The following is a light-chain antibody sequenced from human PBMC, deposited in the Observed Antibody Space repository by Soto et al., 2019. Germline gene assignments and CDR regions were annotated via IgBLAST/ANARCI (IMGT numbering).Light chain of an antibody. Sequence: EIVMTQSPASLSVSPGDGATLSCRASHSVASNVAWYQQKPGQGPRLLIHGASTRAVGVPARFSGSGSGTDFTLTISSLQSEDFAVYYCQQYHNWPPQYTFDQGTKLQIK. J-gene: IGKJ2*01. CDR1: HSVASN. CDR2: GAS. CDR3: QQYHNWPPQYT. V-gene: IGKV3-15*01.